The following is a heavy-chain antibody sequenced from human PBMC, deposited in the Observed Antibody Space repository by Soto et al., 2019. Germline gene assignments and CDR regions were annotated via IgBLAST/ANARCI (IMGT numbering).Heavy chain of an antibody. CDR1: GFTVSSDF. V-gene: IGHV3-66*01. CDR2: IHAGDIT. J-gene: IGHJ5*02. Sequence: EVQLVESGGGLVQPGESLRLSCAASGFTVSSDFMMWVRQAPGKGLECVSVIHAGDITFYADSVKGRFTMSRDNSKNTLYLQMNSLRVEDTAVYFCATRDPWGQGTLVTVSS. CDR3: ATRDP.